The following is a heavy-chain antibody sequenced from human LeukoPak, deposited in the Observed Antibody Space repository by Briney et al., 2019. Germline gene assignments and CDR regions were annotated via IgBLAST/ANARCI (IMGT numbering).Heavy chain of an antibody. CDR1: GFTFDDYG. D-gene: IGHD3-3*01. CDR2: INWNGGST. CDR3: ARAGLRFLEWLSRGDYYFDY. Sequence: GGSLRLSCAASGFTFDDYGMSWVRQAPGKGLEWVSGINWNGGSTGYADSVKGRFTISRDNAKNSLYLQMNSLRAEDTAVYYCARAGLRFLEWLSRGDYYFDYWGQGTLVTVSS. V-gene: IGHV3-20*04. J-gene: IGHJ4*02.